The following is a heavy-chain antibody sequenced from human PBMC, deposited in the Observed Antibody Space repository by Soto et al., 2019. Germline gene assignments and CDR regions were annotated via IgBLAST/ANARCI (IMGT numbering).Heavy chain of an antibody. D-gene: IGHD1-26*01. CDR1: GFTFSSYG. J-gene: IGHJ4*03. V-gene: IGHV3-33*01. CDR3: ATDSGCYDY. CDR2: IWYDGSNK. Sequence: QVQLVESGGGVVQPGRSLRLSCAASGFTFSSYGMHWVRQAPGKGLEWVAVIWYDGSNKYYADSVKGRFTISRDNSKNTLYLEMNSLRAEDTAVYYCATDSGCYDYWGQGTLVTGSS.